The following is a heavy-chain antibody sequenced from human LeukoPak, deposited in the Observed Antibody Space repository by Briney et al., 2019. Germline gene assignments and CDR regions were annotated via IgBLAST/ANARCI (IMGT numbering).Heavy chain of an antibody. D-gene: IGHD3-22*01. CDR3: ARRGYASSGYRDAFDI. J-gene: IGHJ3*02. CDR1: GGSFSGYH. CDR2: INHSGST. V-gene: IGHV4-34*01. Sequence: SETLSLTCAVYGGSFSGYHWSWIRQPPGKGLEWIGEINHSGSTNYNPSLKSRVTISVDTSKNQFSLKLSSVTAADTAVYYCARRGYASSGYRDAFDIWGQGTMVTVSS.